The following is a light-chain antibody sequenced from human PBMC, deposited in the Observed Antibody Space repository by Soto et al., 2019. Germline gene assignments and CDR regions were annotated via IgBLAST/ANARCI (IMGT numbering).Light chain of an antibody. CDR1: QSISSW. Sequence: DIQMTQSPSTLSASVGDRVTITCRASQSISSWLAWYQQKPGKAPKLLIYDASSLESGVPSRFSGSGSGTEFTLTISCLQRDDFATYYCQQYDSYLWTFGQGTKVEIK. J-gene: IGKJ1*01. CDR2: DAS. V-gene: IGKV1-5*01. CDR3: QQYDSYLWT.